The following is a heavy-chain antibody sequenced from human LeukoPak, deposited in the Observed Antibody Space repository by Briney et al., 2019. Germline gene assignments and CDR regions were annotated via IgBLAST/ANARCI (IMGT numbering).Heavy chain of an antibody. CDR1: GDSINGYF. CDR2: IYYRGGT. J-gene: IGHJ4*01. CDR3: ARHGNTGPVSGLPLDH. V-gene: IGHV4-59*08. D-gene: IGHD6-19*01. Sequence: SETLSLTCTVSGDSINGYFWSWIRQPPGRGLEWVGYIYYRGGTSYNPSLGGRITVSLDTSRTQFFLRLTSVTPADTAMYYCARHGNTGPVSGLPLDHWGHGTLVSVSS.